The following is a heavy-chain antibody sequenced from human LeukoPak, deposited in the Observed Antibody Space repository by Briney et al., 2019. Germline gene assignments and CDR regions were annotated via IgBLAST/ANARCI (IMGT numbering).Heavy chain of an antibody. Sequence: SETLSLTCTVSGVSITSGTYYWTWIRQPAGKGLEWIGRIYSTGRVNYNPSLKSRVTMLLDTSKNHISLKLTSVTAADTAIYFCARTIVSRGTYNWFDPWGQGTLVTVSS. CDR3: ARTIVSRGTYNWFDP. CDR2: IYSTGRV. J-gene: IGHJ5*02. D-gene: IGHD3-10*01. CDR1: GVSITSGTYY. V-gene: IGHV4-61*02.